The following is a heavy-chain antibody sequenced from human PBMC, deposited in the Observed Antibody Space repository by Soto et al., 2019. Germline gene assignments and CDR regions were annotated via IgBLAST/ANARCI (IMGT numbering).Heavy chain of an antibody. J-gene: IGHJ4*02. CDR1: GFTFSSYA. Sequence: GGSLRLSCAASGFTFSSYAMHWVRQAPGKGLEYVSAISSNGGSTYYANSVKGRFTISRDNSKNTLYLQMGGLRAEDMAVYYCAREGETGYFDWLSFDYWGQGTLVTVSS. D-gene: IGHD3-9*01. V-gene: IGHV3-64*01. CDR3: AREGETGYFDWLSFDY. CDR2: ISSNGGST.